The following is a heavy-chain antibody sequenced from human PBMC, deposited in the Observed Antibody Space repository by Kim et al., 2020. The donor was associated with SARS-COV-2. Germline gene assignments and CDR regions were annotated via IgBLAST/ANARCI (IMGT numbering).Heavy chain of an antibody. J-gene: IGHJ5*01. CDR3: ARDSTFGCFDS. CDR1: GGSVNNYY. CDR2: VYYSGTT. Sequence: SETLSLTCTVSGGSVNNYYWSWIRQSPGKGLEWIGYVYYSGTTNYNPSLKSRVTISVDTSKNQFSLKMTSVTAADTAVYYCARDSTFGCFDSWGQGTLVT. V-gene: IGHV4-59*02. D-gene: IGHD2-2*01.